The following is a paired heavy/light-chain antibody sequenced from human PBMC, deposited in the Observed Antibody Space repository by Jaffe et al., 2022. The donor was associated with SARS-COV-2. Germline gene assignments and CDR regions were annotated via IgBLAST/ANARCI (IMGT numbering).Light chain of an antibody. V-gene: IGLV2-11*01. CDR1: NSDVGGYNL. CDR2: DVS. Sequence: QSALTQPRSVSGSPGQSVAISCTGTNSDVGGYNLVSWYQQYPGKVPKLMIYDVSQRPSGVPDRFSGSKSGNTASLTISGLQAEDEADYYCCSFAGRYIYVFGSGTTVTVL. CDR3: CSFAGRYIYV. J-gene: IGLJ1*01.
Heavy chain of an antibody. J-gene: IGHJ6*02. V-gene: IGHV3-30*18. Sequence: QVQLVESGGSVVQPGRSLRLSCAASGFKFSDYGMLWVRQAPGKGLEWVAVMSYDGTTIFYGDSVKGRFTISRDNSRNTLYLQMNSLRTEDTAVYYCAKEGPDCKSGSCFTHYAMDVWGQGTTVSVSS. D-gene: IGHD2-2*02. CDR3: AKEGPDCKSGSCFTHYAMDV. CDR1: GFKFSDYG. CDR2: MSYDGTTI.